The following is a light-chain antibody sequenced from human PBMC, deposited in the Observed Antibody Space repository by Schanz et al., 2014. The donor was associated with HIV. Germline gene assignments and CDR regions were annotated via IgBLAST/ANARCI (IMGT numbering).Light chain of an antibody. CDR1: SSNIGAGYD. Sequence: QSVLTQPPSVSGAPGQRVTISCTGSSSNIGAGYDVHWYQQLPGTAPKLLIYGNNNRPSGVPDRFSGSKSGSSASLAITGLQDEDEADYYCSSYTSSSTLVFGGGTKLTVL. V-gene: IGLV1-40*01. CDR3: SSYTSSSTLV. J-gene: IGLJ2*01. CDR2: GNN.